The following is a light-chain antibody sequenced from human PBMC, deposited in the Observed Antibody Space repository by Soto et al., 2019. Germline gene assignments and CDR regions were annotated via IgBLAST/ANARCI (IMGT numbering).Light chain of an antibody. CDR1: QSVSSNY. CDR3: QQYSPPIT. J-gene: IGKJ5*01. V-gene: IGKV3-20*01. CDR2: GAS. Sequence: EIVLTQSPGTLSLSPGERATLSCRASQSVSSNYLAWYQQKPGQAPRLLIYGASSRATGIPDRFSGSGSGTDFTLTSSRLEPEDFAVYYCQQYSPPITFGQGTRLEIK.